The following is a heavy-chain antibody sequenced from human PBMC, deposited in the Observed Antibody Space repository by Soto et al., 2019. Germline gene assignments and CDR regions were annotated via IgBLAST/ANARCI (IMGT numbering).Heavy chain of an antibody. Sequence: EVQLVESGGGLVQPGGSLRLSCAASGFTFSSYDMHWVRQVIGKGLEWVSGIGSGGDTYYPGCVKGRFTISRENAKNSFYLQRTSLRAGDTAIYYCARAGAVAGTALDYWGQGTLVAVSS. V-gene: IGHV3-13*04. CDR3: ARAGAVAGTALDY. CDR2: IGSGGDT. CDR1: GFTFSSYD. D-gene: IGHD6-19*01. J-gene: IGHJ4*02.